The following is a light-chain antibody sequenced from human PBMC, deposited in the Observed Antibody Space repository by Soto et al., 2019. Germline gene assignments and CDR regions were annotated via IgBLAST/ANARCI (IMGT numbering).Light chain of an antibody. CDR2: GAS. CDR1: QSVNSN. V-gene: IGKV3-15*01. CDR3: QQYNNWGT. J-gene: IGKJ1*01. Sequence: IVMTQSPATLSVSPGESATLSCRASQSVNSNLAWYQQKPGQAPRLLIFGASTRATGIPARFSGSGSGTEFTLTISSLQSEDFAVYYCQQYNNWGTFGQGTKVDIK.